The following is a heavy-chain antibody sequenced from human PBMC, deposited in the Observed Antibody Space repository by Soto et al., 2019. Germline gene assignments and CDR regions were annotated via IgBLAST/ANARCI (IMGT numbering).Heavy chain of an antibody. V-gene: IGHV4-59*01. D-gene: IGHD3-3*01. CDR1: GGSISSYY. Sequence: SETLSLTCTVSGGSISSYYWSWIRQPPGKGLEWIGYIYYSGSTNYNPSLKSRVTISVDTSKNQFSLKLSSVTAADTAVYYCARFIWSGYSSPYYYMDVWGKGTTVTVSS. CDR3: ARFIWSGYSSPYYYMDV. CDR2: IYYSGST. J-gene: IGHJ6*03.